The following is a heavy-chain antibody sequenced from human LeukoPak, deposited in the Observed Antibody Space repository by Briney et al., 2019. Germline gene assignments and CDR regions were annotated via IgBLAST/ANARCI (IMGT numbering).Heavy chain of an antibody. J-gene: IGHJ3*02. CDR1: RFTFSTYW. D-gene: IGHD3-3*01. CDR3: ARGAFGVYAFDI. V-gene: IGHV3-74*01. CDR2: ITPDGTST. Sequence: GGSLRLSCEASRFTFSTYWMHWVRQAPGKGLVWVSRITPDGTSTTYADSVKGRFTISRDNAKNTLYVQMNSLRAEDTAVYYCARGAFGVYAFDIWGQGTMVTVSS.